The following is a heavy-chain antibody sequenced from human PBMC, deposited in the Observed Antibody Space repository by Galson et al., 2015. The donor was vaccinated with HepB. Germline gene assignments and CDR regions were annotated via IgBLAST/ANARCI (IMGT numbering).Heavy chain of an antibody. Sequence: SLRLSCAASGFTFSNYAMTWVRQAPGKGLEWVSSISAGGDTTYYADSVKGRFTISRDNAKKMLSLRTNSLRAEDTAVYYCAKGDVWGSAARNYGMDGWGQGTTVTVPS. D-gene: IGHD3-16*01. CDR3: AKGDVWGSAARNYGMDG. J-gene: IGHJ6*02. CDR1: GFTFSNYA. V-gene: IGHV3-23*01. CDR2: ISAGGDTT.